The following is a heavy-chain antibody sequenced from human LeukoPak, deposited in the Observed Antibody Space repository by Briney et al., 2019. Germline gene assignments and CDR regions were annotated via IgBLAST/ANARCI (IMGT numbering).Heavy chain of an antibody. CDR1: GGSISSGSYY. CDR2: IYTSGST. D-gene: IGHD3-22*01. V-gene: IGHV4-61*02. Sequence: SETLSLTCTVSGGSISSGSYYWSWIRQPAGKGLEWIGRIYTSGSTNYNPSLKSRVTISVDTSKNQFSLKLSSVTAADTAVYYCAIDPITMIVMGGAFDIWGQGTMVTVSS. J-gene: IGHJ3*02. CDR3: AIDPITMIVMGGAFDI.